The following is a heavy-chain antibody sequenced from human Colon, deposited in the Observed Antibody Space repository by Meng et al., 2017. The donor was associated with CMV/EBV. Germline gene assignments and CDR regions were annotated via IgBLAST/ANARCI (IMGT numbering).Heavy chain of an antibody. D-gene: IGHD6-25*01. CDR3: ARGSQSQRLLDY. V-gene: IGHV1-2*02. CDR1: GYTFTSYY. Sequence: ASVKVSCKASGYTFTSYYIHWVRQAPGQSLEWMGWMNSDAGNTVYAPQFRGRVTMTRDTSINTAYMELRSLKSDDTAVYYCARGSQSQRLLDYWGQGTLVTVSS. CDR2: MNSDAGNT. J-gene: IGHJ4*02.